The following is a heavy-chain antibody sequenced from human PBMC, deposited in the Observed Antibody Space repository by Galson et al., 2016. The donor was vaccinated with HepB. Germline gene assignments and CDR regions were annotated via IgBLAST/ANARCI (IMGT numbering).Heavy chain of an antibody. V-gene: IGHV3-23*01. Sequence: SLKLSCAASGFTFSNYAMSWVRQAPGKGLEWVSGISGSGGSTYYPESVKGRFTISRDNSKNLVYVHMNSLRAEDTAVYYCAKDRLQYFDWLFPDTFDIWGQGTLVTVSS. CDR3: AKDRLQYFDWLFPDTFDI. CDR2: ISGSGGST. J-gene: IGHJ3*02. D-gene: IGHD3-9*01. CDR1: GFTFSNYA.